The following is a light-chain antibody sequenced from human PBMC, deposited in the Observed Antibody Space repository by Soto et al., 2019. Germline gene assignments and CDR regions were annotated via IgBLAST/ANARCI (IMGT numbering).Light chain of an antibody. J-gene: IGLJ1*01. Sequence: QSALTQPRSVSGSPGQSVTISCTGTSSDVGGYNYVSWYQQHPGKAPKLMIYDVSKRPSGVPDRFSGSKSGASASLAITGLQAEDEADYYCQSYDSRLSGSVFGTGTQLTVL. V-gene: IGLV2-11*01. CDR1: SSDVGGYNY. CDR3: QSYDSRLSGSV. CDR2: DVS.